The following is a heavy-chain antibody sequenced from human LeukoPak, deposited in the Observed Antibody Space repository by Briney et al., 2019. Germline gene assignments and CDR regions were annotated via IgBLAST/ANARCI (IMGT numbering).Heavy chain of an antibody. D-gene: IGHD2-15*01. Sequence: VVSLRLSCDASGFTFSVYAMSWVRQGTGKGLEWVSSITSSGEATYYADSVKGRFTISRDNSKNTLYLQMNSLRAEDTAVYYCAKAPFGAATFDSWGQGTPVTVSS. V-gene: IGHV3-23*01. CDR1: GFTFSVYA. CDR3: AKAPFGAATFDS. CDR2: ITSSGEAT. J-gene: IGHJ4*02.